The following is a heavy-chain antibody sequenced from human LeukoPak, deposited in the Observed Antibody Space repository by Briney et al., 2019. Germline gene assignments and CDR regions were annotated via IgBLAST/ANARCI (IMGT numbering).Heavy chain of an antibody. V-gene: IGHV3-49*03. CDR1: GFTFGDYA. D-gene: IGHD5-18*01. CDR3: TRQIQLWLSYFDY. CDR2: IRSKAYGGTI. J-gene: IGHJ4*02. Sequence: GGSLRLSCTASGFTFGDYAMSWFRQAPGKGLEWVGFIRSKAYGGTIEYAASVKGRFTISRDDSKSIAYLQMNSLKTEDTAVYYCTRQIQLWLSYFDYWGQGTLVTVSS.